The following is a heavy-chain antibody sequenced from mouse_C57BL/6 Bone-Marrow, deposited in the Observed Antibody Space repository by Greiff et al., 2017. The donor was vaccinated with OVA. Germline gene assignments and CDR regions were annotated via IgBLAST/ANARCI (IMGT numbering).Heavy chain of an antibody. Sequence: DVQLQESGPGLVKPSQSLSLTCSVTGYSITSGYYWNWIRQFPGNKLEWMGYISYDGSNNYNPSLKNRISITRDTSKNQFFLKLNSVTTEDTATYYGASYDYDYFDYGGQGTTLTVSS. CDR2: ISYDGSN. D-gene: IGHD2-4*01. J-gene: IGHJ2*01. CDR3: ASYDYDYFDY. CDR1: GYSITSGYY. V-gene: IGHV3-6*01.